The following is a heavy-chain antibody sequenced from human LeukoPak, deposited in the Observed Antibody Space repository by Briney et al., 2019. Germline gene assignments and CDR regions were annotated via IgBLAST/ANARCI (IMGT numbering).Heavy chain of an antibody. V-gene: IGHV4-39*01. CDR2: IYYSGST. CDR3: ARHTIRGYDVSTFDY. Sequence: SETLSLTCTVSGGSISSCSYYWGWLRQPPGKGLEGIGSIYYSGSTYYNPSLKSRVTIPVDTSKNQFSLKLSSVTAADTAVYYCARHTIRGYDVSTFDYWGQGTLVTVSS. D-gene: IGHD5-12*01. CDR1: GGSISSCSYY. J-gene: IGHJ4*02.